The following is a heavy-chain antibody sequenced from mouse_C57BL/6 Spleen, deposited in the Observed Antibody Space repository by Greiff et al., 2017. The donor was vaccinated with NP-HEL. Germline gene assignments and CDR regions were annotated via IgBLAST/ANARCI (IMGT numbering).Heavy chain of an antibody. CDR2: IDPSDSET. CDR3: ARSSITTVNWYFDV. V-gene: IGHV1-52*01. Sequence: QGQLQQPGAELVRPGSSVKLSCKASGYTFTSYWMHWVKQRPIQGLEWIGNIDPSDSETHYNQKFKDKATLTVDKSSSTAYMQLSSLTSEDSAVYYCARSSITTVNWYFDVWGTGTTVTVSS. CDR1: GYTFTSYW. D-gene: IGHD1-1*01. J-gene: IGHJ1*03.